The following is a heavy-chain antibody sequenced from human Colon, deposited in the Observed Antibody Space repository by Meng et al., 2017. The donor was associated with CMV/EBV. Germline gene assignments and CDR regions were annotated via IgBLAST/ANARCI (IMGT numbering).Heavy chain of an antibody. CDR2: VYISGNT. Sequence: QVQLRESGPGLVKPSATLSLPCTVSGASITSYYWSWIRQPPGKGLEWIGRVYISGNTNYNPSLKSRVTMSIDTSKNQLSLNIRSVTAADTAVYYCARDSNLSGLAYWGQGTLVTVSS. V-gene: IGHV4-4*07. D-gene: IGHD3-10*01. J-gene: IGHJ4*02. CDR3: ARDSNLSGLAY. CDR1: GASITSYY.